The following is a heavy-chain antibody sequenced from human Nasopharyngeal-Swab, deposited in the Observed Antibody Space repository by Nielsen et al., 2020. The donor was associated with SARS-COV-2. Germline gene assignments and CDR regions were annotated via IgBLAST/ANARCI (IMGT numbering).Heavy chain of an antibody. Sequence: GVLKISCAASGFTFNSYWMHWVRQAPGKGLVWVSRINTDATSTSYADSVKGRFTIFRDNAKNMVFLQMNSLTAEDTAIYYCTRAGYSGSYGGFDSWGQGTLVSVSS. CDR2: INTDATST. CDR3: TRAGYSGSYGGFDS. D-gene: IGHD1-26*01. V-gene: IGHV3-74*01. J-gene: IGHJ4*02. CDR1: GFTFNSYW.